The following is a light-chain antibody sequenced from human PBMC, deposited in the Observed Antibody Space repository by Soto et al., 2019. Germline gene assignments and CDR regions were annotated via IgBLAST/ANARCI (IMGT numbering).Light chain of an antibody. V-gene: IGLV4-69*01. CDR1: SGYGTYA. J-gene: IGLJ3*02. Sequence: QLVLTQSPSASASLGASVKLTCTLSSGYGTYAIAWHQQQSEKGPRFLMKINYDGTHSKGDGFFDRFSGSSSGAERHLTISSLQSEDEADYYCQSLGTGIQVFGGGTKLTVL. CDR2: INYDGTH. CDR3: QSLGTGIQV.